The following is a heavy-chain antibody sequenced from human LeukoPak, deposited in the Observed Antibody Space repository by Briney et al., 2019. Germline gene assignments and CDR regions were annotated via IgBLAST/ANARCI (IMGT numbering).Heavy chain of an antibody. J-gene: IGHJ4*02. V-gene: IGHV3-64*01. D-gene: IGHD1-14*01. CDR3: AREAGYIDY. CDR1: GFTFSSYA. Sequence: GGSLRLSCAASGFTFSSYAMHWVRRAPGKGLQSVSAINTNGDSTYYASSVKGRFAISRDNSKNTLYLQMGSLRAEDMAVYYCAREAGYIDYWGQGTLVTVSS. CDR2: INTNGDST.